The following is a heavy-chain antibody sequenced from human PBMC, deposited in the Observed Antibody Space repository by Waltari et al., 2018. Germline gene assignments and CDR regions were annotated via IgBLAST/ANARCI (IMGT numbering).Heavy chain of an antibody. J-gene: IGHJ6*02. CDR2: IKEDGSEK. CDR1: AFIFSKYW. V-gene: IGHV3-7*01. D-gene: IGHD3-3*01. CDR3: ARDGRLYYDFWSGSYGLDA. Sequence: EVQLVESGGDFVQPGGSVRLSCAASAFIFSKYWMTWVRQAPGKGLEWVAKIKEDGSEKYYVDSVKGRFTISRDNAGNSMDLEMNSLRVEDTAVYYCARDGRLYYDFWSGSYGLDAWGQGTTVIISS.